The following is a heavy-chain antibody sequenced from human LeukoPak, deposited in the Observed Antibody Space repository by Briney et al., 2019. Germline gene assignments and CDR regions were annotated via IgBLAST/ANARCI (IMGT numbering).Heavy chain of an antibody. V-gene: IGHV4-4*07. Sequence: KASETLSLTCTVSGGSISSYYWSWIRQPAGKGLEWIGRIYTSGSTNYSPSLKSRVTMSVDTSKNQFSLKLSSVTAADTAVYYCARHVRVGATRAFDYWGQGTLVTVSS. CDR1: GGSISSYY. CDR2: IYTSGST. CDR3: ARHVRVGATRAFDY. D-gene: IGHD1-26*01. J-gene: IGHJ4*02.